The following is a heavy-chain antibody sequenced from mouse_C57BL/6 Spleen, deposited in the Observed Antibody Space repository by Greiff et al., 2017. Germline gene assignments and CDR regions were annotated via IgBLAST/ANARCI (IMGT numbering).Heavy chain of an antibody. CDR1: GFTFSSYA. CDR3: ANPSFAY. Sequence: EVMLVESGGGLVKPGGSLKLSCAASGFTFSSYAMSWVRQTPEKRLEWVATISDGGSYTYYPDNVKGRFTISRDNAKNNLYLQMSHLKSEDTAMYYCANPSFAYWGQGTLVTVSA. CDR2: ISDGGSYT. V-gene: IGHV5-4*03. J-gene: IGHJ3*01.